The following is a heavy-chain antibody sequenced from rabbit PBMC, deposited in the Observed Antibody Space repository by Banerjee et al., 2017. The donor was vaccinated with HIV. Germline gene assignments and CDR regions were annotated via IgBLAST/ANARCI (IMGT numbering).Heavy chain of an antibody. CDR2: INTGSSGTT. J-gene: IGHJ3*01. Sequence: QEQLEESGGALVKPEGSLTLTCTASGFSFSSSYWICWVRQAPGKGLEWIACINTGSSGTTYYASWAKGRFTISKTSSTTVTLQMTSLTAADTATYFCARSDVGYGGYGAFVLWGQGTLVTVS. CDR3: ARSDVGYGGYGAFVL. D-gene: IGHD7-1*01. CDR1: GFSFSSSYW. V-gene: IGHV1S45*01.